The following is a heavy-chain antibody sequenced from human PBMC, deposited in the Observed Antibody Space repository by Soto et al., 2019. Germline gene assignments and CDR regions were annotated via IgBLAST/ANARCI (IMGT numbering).Heavy chain of an antibody. D-gene: IGHD4-17*01. V-gene: IGHV3-11*06. J-gene: IGHJ4*02. CDR1: GFTFSDYY. CDR2: ISSSSGYT. Sequence: GGSLRLSCAASGFTFSDYYMSWIRQAPGKGLEWVSYISSSSGYTNYADSVKGRFTISRDNAKNSLYLQMNSLRAEDTAVYYCPKEYGRLDYWGQGNLVTVSS. CDR3: PKEYGRLDY.